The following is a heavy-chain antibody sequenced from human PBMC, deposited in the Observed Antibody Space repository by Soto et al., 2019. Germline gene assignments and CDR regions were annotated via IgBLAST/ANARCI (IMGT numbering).Heavy chain of an antibody. CDR1: EFTFSSYA. CDR3: AKDQSTNSRSYHALDV. Sequence: QVQLVESGGGVVQPGESLRLSCAASEFTFSSYAMRWVRQAPGKGLEWVAVVSNDGSNKYYADSVKGRFTISRDNSKNTLNLQMNSPRAEDTAVYYCAKDQSTNSRSYHALDVWGQGTTVTVSS. CDR2: VSNDGSNK. J-gene: IGHJ6*02. D-gene: IGHD2-8*01. V-gene: IGHV3-30*18.